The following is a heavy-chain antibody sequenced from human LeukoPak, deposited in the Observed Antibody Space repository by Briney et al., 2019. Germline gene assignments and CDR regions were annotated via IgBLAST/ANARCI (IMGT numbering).Heavy chain of an antibody. V-gene: IGHV3-23*01. CDR1: GFTLSSYA. CDR2: ISGNAGST. CDR3: AKGNRPIAVAGFDY. D-gene: IGHD6-19*01. J-gene: IGHJ4*02. Sequence: GGSLRLSCAASGFTLSSYAMSWVRQAPGKGLEWVSLISGNAGSTYYADSVKGRFTISRDITKNTLYLQMNSLRAEDTAVYYCAKGNRPIAVAGFDYWGQGTLVTVSS.